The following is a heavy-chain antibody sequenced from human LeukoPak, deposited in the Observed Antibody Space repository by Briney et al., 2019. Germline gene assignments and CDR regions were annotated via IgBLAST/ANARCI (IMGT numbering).Heavy chain of an antibody. J-gene: IGHJ4*02. CDR1: VGSISSYH. CDR3: ARGVKKIRWSGGFDY. D-gene: IGHD4-23*01. CDR2: IYASGST. Sequence: SEPQSLTCTVSVGSISSYHWSWLRQPAGKGLEWIGRIYASGSTNYHPSLKSRVTMSVDMSKNQFSLNLTSVTAADTAVYYCARGVKKIRWSGGFDYWGQGTLVTVSS. V-gene: IGHV4-4*07.